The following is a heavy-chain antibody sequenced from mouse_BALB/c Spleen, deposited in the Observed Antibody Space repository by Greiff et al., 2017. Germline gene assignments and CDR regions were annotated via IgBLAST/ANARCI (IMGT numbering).Heavy chain of an antibody. CDR3: TRCGIKSYYAMDY. D-gene: IGHD2-4*01. Sequence: QVQLQQSGAELVKPGASVKLSCKASGYTFTSYYMYWVKQRPGQGLEWIGEINPSNGGTNFNEKFKSKATLTVDKSSSTAYMQLSSLTSEDSAVYYCTRCGIKSYYAMDYWGQGTSVTVSS. V-gene: IGHV1S81*02. J-gene: IGHJ4*01. CDR1: GYTFTSYY. CDR2: INPSNGGT.